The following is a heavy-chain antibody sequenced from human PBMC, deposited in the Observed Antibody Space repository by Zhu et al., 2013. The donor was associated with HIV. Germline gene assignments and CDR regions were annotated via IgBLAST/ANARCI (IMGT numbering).Heavy chain of an antibody. J-gene: IGHJ4*02. CDR2: IIPIFGTA. Sequence: QVQLVQSGAEVKKPGSSVKVSCKASGGTFSSYAISWVRQAPGQGLEWMGGIIPIFGTANYAQKFQGRVTITADESTSTAYMELSSLRSEDTAVYYCASYSTGTTFYFDYWGQGNPWVTVSS. CDR1: GGTFSSYA. CDR3: ASYSTGTTFYFDY. V-gene: IGHV1-69*01. D-gene: IGHD1-1*01.